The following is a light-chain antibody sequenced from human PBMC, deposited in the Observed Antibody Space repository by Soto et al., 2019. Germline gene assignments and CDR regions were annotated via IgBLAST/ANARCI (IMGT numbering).Light chain of an antibody. CDR2: GAS. CDR3: QQYNNWWT. Sequence: EIVMTQSPATLSVSPGERATLSCRASQSVSSNLAWYQQKPGQAPRLLIYGASTRATGIPARFSGSGSGTEFTLTISSLQSEDFAVYYCQQYNNWWTFGQGNKVEI. J-gene: IGKJ1*01. V-gene: IGKV3-15*01. CDR1: QSVSSN.